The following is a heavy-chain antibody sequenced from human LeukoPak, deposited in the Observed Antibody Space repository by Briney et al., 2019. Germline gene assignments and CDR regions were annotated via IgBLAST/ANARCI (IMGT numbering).Heavy chain of an antibody. CDR3: ARVRGCSGGSCYWFDP. CDR1: GYIFTNYA. D-gene: IGHD2-15*01. J-gene: IGHJ5*02. CDR2: INTNTGNP. Sequence: ASVKVSCKASGYIFTNYAMNWVRQAPGQGLEWMGWINTNTGNPTYAQGFTGRFVFSLDTSVSTAYLQISSLKAEDTAVYYCARVRGCSGGSCYWFDPWGQGTLVTVSS. V-gene: IGHV7-4-1*02.